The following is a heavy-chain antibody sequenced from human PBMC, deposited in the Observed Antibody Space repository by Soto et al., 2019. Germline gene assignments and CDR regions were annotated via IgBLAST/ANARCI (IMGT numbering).Heavy chain of an antibody. Sequence: QVHLVESGGGVVQPGRSLRLSCSASGFPFSSHGMHWVRQAPGKGLEWVAVIPNDGSGLYYADSVKGRFTISRDNSNNTVSLHMSSLRSEDAAVYYCARALAGRVSSAWTRLDYWGQGTLVTVSS. CDR2: IPNDGSGL. D-gene: IGHD6-25*01. CDR3: ARALAGRVSSAWTRLDY. CDR1: GFPFSSHG. J-gene: IGHJ4*02. V-gene: IGHV3-30*03.